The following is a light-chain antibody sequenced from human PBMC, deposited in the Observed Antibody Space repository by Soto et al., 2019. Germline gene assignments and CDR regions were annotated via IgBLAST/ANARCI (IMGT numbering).Light chain of an antibody. J-gene: IGKJ1*01. CDR1: RSINTY. CDR3: QQTYSSLRT. V-gene: IGKV1-39*01. CDR2: AAS. Sequence: DIQMTQSPSSLSASVGDRVTITCRASRSINTYLNWYQQKPGKAPKLLIYAASSLQSGVPSRFSGSGSGTDFTLTISSLQPEDFATYYCQQTYSSLRTFGQGTRVEIK.